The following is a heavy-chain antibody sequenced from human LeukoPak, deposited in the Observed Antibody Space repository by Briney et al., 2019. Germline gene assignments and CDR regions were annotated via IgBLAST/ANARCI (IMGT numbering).Heavy chain of an antibody. D-gene: IGHD3-22*01. CDR2: IYPRDSDT. CDR3: ARRVGTSGYYFFDF. Sequence: GESLKISCKASGYTFPSYWIGWVRQMPGKGLEWMGIIYPRDSDTRYSPSFQGQVTISAGKSVNTAYLHWSSLKASDTAIYYCARRVGTSGYYFFDFWGQGTLVTVSS. J-gene: IGHJ4*02. CDR1: GYTFPSYW. V-gene: IGHV5-51*01.